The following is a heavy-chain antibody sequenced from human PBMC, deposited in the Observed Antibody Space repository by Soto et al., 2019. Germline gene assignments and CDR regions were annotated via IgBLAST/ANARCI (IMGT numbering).Heavy chain of an antibody. CDR2: ISWNSGSI. J-gene: IGHJ3*02. D-gene: IGHD3-3*01. Sequence: GGSLRLSCAASGFTFDDYAMHWVRQAPGKGLKWVSGISWNSGSIGYADSVKGRFTISRDNAKNSLYLQMNSLRAEDTALYYCAKATIFGVVNGAFDIWGQGTMVTVSS. CDR3: AKATIFGVVNGAFDI. CDR1: GFTFDDYA. V-gene: IGHV3-9*01.